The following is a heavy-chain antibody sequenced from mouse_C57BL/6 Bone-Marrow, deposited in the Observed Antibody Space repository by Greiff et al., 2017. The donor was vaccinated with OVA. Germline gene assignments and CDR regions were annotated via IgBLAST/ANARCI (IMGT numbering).Heavy chain of an antibody. D-gene: IGHD2-5*01. CDR1: GYTFTSYW. CDR3: ARGAYYSNPYYYDY. V-gene: IGHV1-52*01. Sequence: QVQLQQPGAELVRPGSSVKLSCKASGYTFTSYWMHWVKQRPIQGLEWIGNIDPSDSETHYNQKFKDKATLTVDKSSSTAYMQLSSLTSEDSAVYYCARGAYYSNPYYYDYWGQGTTLTVSS. CDR2: IDPSDSET. J-gene: IGHJ2*01.